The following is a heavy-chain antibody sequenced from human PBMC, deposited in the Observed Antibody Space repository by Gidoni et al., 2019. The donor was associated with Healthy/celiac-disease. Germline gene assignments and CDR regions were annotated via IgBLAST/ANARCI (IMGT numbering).Heavy chain of an antibody. V-gene: IGHV3-30-3*01. Sequence: QVQLLESGGGVVQPGRSLRLYCAASGFTFSSYPMHWFRQAPGKGLEWVAVISYDGSNKYYADSVKGRFTISRDNSKNTLYLQMNSLRAEDTAVYYCARDGCSRTSYTPRVCGSYGMDVWGQGTTVTVSS. D-gene: IGHD2-2*01. CDR2: ISYDGSNK. CDR3: ARDGCSRTSYTPRVCGSYGMDV. J-gene: IGHJ6*02. CDR1: GFTFSSYP.